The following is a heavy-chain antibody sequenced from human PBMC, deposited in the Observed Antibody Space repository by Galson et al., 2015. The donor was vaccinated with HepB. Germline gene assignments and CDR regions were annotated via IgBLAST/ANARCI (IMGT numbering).Heavy chain of an antibody. CDR2: IVPIFDTT. CDR3: ARDRGDGYSPGADAFDI. D-gene: IGHD5-24*01. V-gene: IGHV1-69*13. CDR1: GGTFSNYG. Sequence: SVKVSCKASGGTFSNYGINWVRQAPGQGLEWMGGIVPIFDTTSYAQKFQDRVTIKADESTSTAYMELSSLRSEDTAVYYCARDRGDGYSPGADAFDIWGLGTMVTVSS. J-gene: IGHJ3*02.